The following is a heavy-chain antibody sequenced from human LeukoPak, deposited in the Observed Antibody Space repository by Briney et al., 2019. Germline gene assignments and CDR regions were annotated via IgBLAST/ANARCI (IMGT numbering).Heavy chain of an antibody. CDR1: GGTFRSKA. J-gene: IGHJ4*02. V-gene: IGHV1-69*05. D-gene: IGHD6-13*01. Sequence: SVKVSCKASGGTFRSKAINWVRQAPGQGLEWMGGTIPILNTSIYAQKFQGRVTFMTGESATTADMELRSLRSEDTAVYFCARGFSSSWSYFENWGQGTLVSVSS. CDR3: ARGFSSSWSYFEN. CDR2: TIPILNTS.